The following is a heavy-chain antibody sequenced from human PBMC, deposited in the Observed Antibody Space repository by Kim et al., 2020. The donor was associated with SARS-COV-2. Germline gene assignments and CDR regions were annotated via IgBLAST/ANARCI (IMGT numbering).Heavy chain of an antibody. J-gene: IGHJ5*02. V-gene: IGHV3-21*01. CDR2: ISSSSSYI. CDR1: GFTFSSYS. CDR3: ARSLRSDITIFGVVISDWFDP. Sequence: GGSLRLSCAASGFTFSSYSMNWVRQAPGKGLEWVSSISSSSSYIYYADSVKGRFTISRDNAKNSLYPQMNSLRAEDTAVYYCARSLRSDITIFGVVISDWFDPWGQGTLVTVSS. D-gene: IGHD3-3*01.